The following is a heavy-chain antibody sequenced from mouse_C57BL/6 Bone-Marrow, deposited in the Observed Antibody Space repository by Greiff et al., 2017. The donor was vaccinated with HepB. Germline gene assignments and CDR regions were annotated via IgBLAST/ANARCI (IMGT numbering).Heavy chain of an antibody. D-gene: IGHD2-2*01. CDR1: GYTFTSYW. V-gene: IGHV1-7*01. CDR3: ARRVDWLRRKGPYYFDY. Sequence: QVQLQQSGAELAKPGASVKLSCKASGYTFTSYWMHWVKQRPGQGLEWIGYINPSSGYTKYNQKFKDKATLTADKSSSTAYMQLSSLTYEDSAVYYCARRVDWLRRKGPYYFDYWGQGTTLTVSS. J-gene: IGHJ2*01. CDR2: INPSSGYT.